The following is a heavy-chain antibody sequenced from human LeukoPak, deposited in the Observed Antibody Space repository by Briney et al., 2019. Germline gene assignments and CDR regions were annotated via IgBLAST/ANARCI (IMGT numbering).Heavy chain of an antibody. CDR3: ARGPSAGATNLNWFDP. D-gene: IGHD1-26*01. V-gene: IGHV4-34*01. CDR1: GGSFSGYY. J-gene: IGHJ5*02. CDR2: INHSGST. Sequence: PSETLSLTCAVYGGSFSGYYWSWIRQPPGKGLEWIGEINHSGSTNYNPSLKSRVTISVDTSKNQFSLKLSSVTAADTAVYYCARGPSAGATNLNWFDPWGQGTLVTVSS.